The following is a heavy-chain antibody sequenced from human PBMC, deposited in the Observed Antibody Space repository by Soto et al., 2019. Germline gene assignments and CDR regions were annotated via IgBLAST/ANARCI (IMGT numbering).Heavy chain of an antibody. D-gene: IGHD5-12*01. J-gene: IGHJ3*02. CDR1: GGSISSYY. Sequence: PSETLSLTCTVSGGSISSYYWSWIRQPPGKGLEWIGYIYYSGSTNYNPSLKSRVTISVDTSKNQSSLKLSSVTAADTAVYYCARGEMATGDAFDIWGQGTMVTVSS. CDR2: IYYSGST. V-gene: IGHV4-59*01. CDR3: ARGEMATGDAFDI.